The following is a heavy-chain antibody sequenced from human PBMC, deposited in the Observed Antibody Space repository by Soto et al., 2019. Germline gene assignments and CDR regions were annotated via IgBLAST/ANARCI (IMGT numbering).Heavy chain of an antibody. CDR1: GFLFSAYT. CDR2: ITSTSGDI. V-gene: IGHV3-21*06. D-gene: IGHD2-8*01. Sequence: EVHLVESGGGLVKPGGSLRLSCSASGFLFSAYTMNWVRQAPGKGLEWVSSITSTSGDISYIDSVTGRFTMSRDNAKNSVFLQMNSLRAEDTAVYYCTRDRSPGMHFPDLDSWGQGTQVTVSS. J-gene: IGHJ4*02. CDR3: TRDRSPGMHFPDLDS.